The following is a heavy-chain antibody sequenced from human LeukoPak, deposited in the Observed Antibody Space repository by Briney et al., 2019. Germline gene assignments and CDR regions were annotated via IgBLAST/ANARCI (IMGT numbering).Heavy chain of an antibody. Sequence: GGSLRLSCAASGFTFDDYAMHWVRQAPGKGLEWVSGISWNSGSIGYADSVKGRFTISRDNAKNSLYLQMNSLRAEDAALHYCVYGMDVWGQGTTVTVSS. V-gene: IGHV3-9*01. CDR3: VYGMDV. CDR1: GFTFDDYA. J-gene: IGHJ6*02. CDR2: ISWNSGSI.